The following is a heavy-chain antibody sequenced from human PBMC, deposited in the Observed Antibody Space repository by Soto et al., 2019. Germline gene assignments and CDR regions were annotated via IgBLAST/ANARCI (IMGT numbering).Heavy chain of an antibody. CDR3: ARQIYSSSWYVDY. Sequence: QLQLQESGPGLVKPSETLSLTCTVSGGSISSSSYYWGWIRQPPGKGLEWIGSIYYSGSTYYNPSLKSRVTISVDTSKNQFSLKLSSVTAADTAVYYCARQIYSSSWYVDYWGQGTLVTVSS. V-gene: IGHV4-39*01. J-gene: IGHJ4*02. CDR1: GGSISSSSYY. D-gene: IGHD6-13*01. CDR2: IYYSGST.